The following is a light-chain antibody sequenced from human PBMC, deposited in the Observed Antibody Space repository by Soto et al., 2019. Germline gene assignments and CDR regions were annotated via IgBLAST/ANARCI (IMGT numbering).Light chain of an antibody. CDR3: QHYNNYPWT. J-gene: IGKJ1*01. CDR2: GAS. Sequence: EIVMTQSPATLSVSPGERANLSCRASQSVSSNLAWYQQKPGQAPRLLIYGASTRATGIPARFSGSGSGTEFTLTISSLQPDDFAAYYCQHYNNYPWTFGQGTKVDIK. CDR1: QSVSSN. V-gene: IGKV3-15*01.